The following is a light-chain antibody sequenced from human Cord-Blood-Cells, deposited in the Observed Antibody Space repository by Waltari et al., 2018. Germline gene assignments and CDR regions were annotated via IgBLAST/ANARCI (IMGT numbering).Light chain of an antibody. CDR2: DVS. CDR1: SSDVGGYNY. CDR3: SSYTSSSTLVV. Sequence: QSALTQPASVSGSPGQSITISCTGTSSDVGGYNYVSWYQQHPGKAPKLMMYDVSHRPSGVSNRFSGAKSGNTAALTISGLQAEDEADYYCSSYTSSSTLVVFGGGTKLTVL. J-gene: IGLJ2*01. V-gene: IGLV2-14*01.